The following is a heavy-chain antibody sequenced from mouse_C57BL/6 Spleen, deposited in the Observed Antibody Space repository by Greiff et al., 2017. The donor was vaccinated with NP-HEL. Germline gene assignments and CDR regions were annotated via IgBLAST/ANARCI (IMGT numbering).Heavy chain of an antibody. Sequence: QVTLNVSGPGILQPSQTLSLTCSFSGFSLSTFGMGVGWIRQPSGKGLEWLAHIWWDDDKYYNPALKSLLTISKDTSKNQVFLKIANVDTADTATYYCAREGYYYGSSYRYFDVWGTGTTVTVSS. CDR3: AREGYYYGSSYRYFDV. CDR2: IWWDDDK. J-gene: IGHJ1*03. V-gene: IGHV8-8*01. CDR1: GFSLSTFGMG. D-gene: IGHD1-1*01.